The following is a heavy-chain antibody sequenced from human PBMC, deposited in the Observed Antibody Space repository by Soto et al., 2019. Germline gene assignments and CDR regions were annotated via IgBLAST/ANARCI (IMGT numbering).Heavy chain of an antibody. CDR3: ARRARTATTNWGAFEV. CDR1: GFTFNTYV. CDR2: ISYSADKT. Sequence: EVQLLESGGGLVQPGGSLRLSCAASGFTFNTYVMNWVRQAPGKGLEWVSTISYSADKTHYADSVKGRFTISRDNSRDTLFRQMNSLRADDAAVYYCARRARTATTNWGAFEVWGQGTLVTVSS. D-gene: IGHD1-1*01. V-gene: IGHV3-23*01. J-gene: IGHJ3*01.